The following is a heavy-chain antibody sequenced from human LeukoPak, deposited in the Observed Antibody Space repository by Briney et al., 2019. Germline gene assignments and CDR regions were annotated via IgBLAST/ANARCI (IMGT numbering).Heavy chain of an antibody. J-gene: IGHJ3*02. CDR3: ARASPATVSFDI. Sequence: SETLSLTCTVSGGSISSGDYYWSWIRQPPGKGLEWIGYIYYSGTTYYNPSLRSRTSISPDTSKNHFSLRLTSVTAADTAVYYCARASPATVSFDIWGQGTLVTVSS. CDR2: IYYSGTT. V-gene: IGHV4-30-4*08. CDR1: GGSISSGDYY. D-gene: IGHD2-15*01.